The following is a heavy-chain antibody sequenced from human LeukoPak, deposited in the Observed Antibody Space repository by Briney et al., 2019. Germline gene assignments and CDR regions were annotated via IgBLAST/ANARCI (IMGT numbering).Heavy chain of an antibody. D-gene: IGHD3-10*01. CDR3: AKSESSYLVRGVTSPGIAYYYYYYMDV. CDR1: GFTFSSYW. CDR2: ISYDGSDK. Sequence: PGGSLRLSCAGSGFTFSSYWMHWVRQAPGKGLEWVALISYDGSDKYYADSVKGRFTISRDNSKNTLYLQMNSLRAEDSAVYYCAKSESSYLVRGVTSPGIAYYYYYYMDVWGKGTTVTISS. V-gene: IGHV3-30*18. J-gene: IGHJ6*03.